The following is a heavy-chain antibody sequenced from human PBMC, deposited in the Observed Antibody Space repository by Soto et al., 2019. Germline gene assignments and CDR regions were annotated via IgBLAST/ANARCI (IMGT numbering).Heavy chain of an antibody. Sequence: QVQLQQWGAGLLKPSETLSLTCAVYGGSFSGYYWSWIRQPPGKGLEWIGEINHSGSTNYNPSLKSRVTISVDTSKNQFSLKLSSVTAADTAVYYCARVRCSSTSCYLRQYYGMDVWGQGTTVTVSS. CDR3: ARVRCSSTSCYLRQYYGMDV. J-gene: IGHJ6*02. CDR1: GGSFSGYY. V-gene: IGHV4-34*01. D-gene: IGHD2-2*01. CDR2: INHSGST.